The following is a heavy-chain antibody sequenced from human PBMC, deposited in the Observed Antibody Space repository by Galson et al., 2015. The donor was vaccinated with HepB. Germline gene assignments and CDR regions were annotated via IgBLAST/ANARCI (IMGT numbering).Heavy chain of an antibody. D-gene: IGHD2-15*01. Sequence: SLRLSCAAPGFTFSSYAMSWVRQAPGKGLEWVSAITASGGSADYADSVKGHFTISRDNSKNTLYLQMNSLRAEDTAVYYCARSPSLRYCSGGRCNYFHYWGQGTLVTVSS. J-gene: IGHJ4*02. CDR2: ITASGGSA. CDR1: GFTFSSYA. CDR3: ARSPSLRYCSGGRCNYFHY. V-gene: IGHV3-23*01.